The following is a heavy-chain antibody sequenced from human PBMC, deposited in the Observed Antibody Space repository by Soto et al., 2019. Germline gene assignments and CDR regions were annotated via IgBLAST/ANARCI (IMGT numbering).Heavy chain of an antibody. CDR3: AHRILRTVFGLVTTTAVYFDF. J-gene: IGHJ4*02. D-gene: IGHD3-3*01. CDR2: TYWDDDK. V-gene: IGHV2-5*02. Sequence: QITLNESGPTVVKPAETLTLTCTFSGFSLTTSGVGVGWIRQSPGKAPEWLALTYWDDDKRYSASLKSRLTITKDTSKNQVVLTMASVAPADTATYYCAHRILRTVFGLVTTTAVYFDFWGQGTPVVVSS. CDR1: GFSLTTSGVG.